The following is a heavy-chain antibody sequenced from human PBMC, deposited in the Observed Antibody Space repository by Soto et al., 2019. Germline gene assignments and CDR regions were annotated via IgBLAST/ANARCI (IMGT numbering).Heavy chain of an antibody. V-gene: IGHV3-48*01. D-gene: IGHD5-18*01. CDR1: GFTFSTYS. CDR2: ISGGSSTI. J-gene: IGHJ4*02. Sequence: PGGSLRLSCAASGFTFSTYSMNWVRQAPGKGLEWVSYISGGSSTIYYADSVKGRFTISRDNAKNSLYLQMNSLRAEDTAVYYCARSYGYDDYWGQGTLVTVSS. CDR3: ARSYGYDDY.